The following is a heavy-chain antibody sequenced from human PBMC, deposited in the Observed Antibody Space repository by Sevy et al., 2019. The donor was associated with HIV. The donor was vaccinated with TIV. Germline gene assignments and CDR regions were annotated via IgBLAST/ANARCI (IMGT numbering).Heavy chain of an antibody. CDR3: AIKITMIRGDQGRLDY. CDR1: GFTFSNYA. J-gene: IGHJ4*02. CDR2: ISVSGDFT. V-gene: IGHV3-23*01. Sequence: GGSLRLSCADSGFTFSNYAMAWVRQAPGKGLEWVSAISVSGDFTYYADSVRGRFTVSRDKSKNTLFLQMNSLRAEDTAVCYCAIKITMIRGDQGRLDYWGQGTLVTVSS. D-gene: IGHD3-10*01.